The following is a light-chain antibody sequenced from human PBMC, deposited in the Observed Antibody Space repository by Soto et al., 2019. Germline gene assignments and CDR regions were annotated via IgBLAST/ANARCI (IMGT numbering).Light chain of an antibody. CDR3: QSYDATNQV. CDR1: SGSIASNY. Sequence: NFMLTQPHSVSESPGKTVIISCTRGSGSIASNYVQWYRQRPGSSPTTVIYEDNQRPSGVPDRFSGSIDSSSNSASLTISGLESEDEADYFCQSYDATNQVFGGGTKLTVL. CDR2: EDN. V-gene: IGLV6-57*01. J-gene: IGLJ3*02.